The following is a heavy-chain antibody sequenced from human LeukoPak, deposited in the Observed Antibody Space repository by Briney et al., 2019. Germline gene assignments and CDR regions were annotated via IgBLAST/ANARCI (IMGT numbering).Heavy chain of an antibody. Sequence: ASVKVSCKASGYTFTSYDINWVRQATGQGLEWMGWMNPNSGNTGYAQKFQGRVTMTRNTSISTAYMELSSLRSEDTAVYYCAKTGEYSSSSVYAFDIWGQGTMVTVPS. J-gene: IGHJ3*02. D-gene: IGHD6-6*01. CDR3: AKTGEYSSSSVYAFDI. CDR1: GYTFTSYD. CDR2: MNPNSGNT. V-gene: IGHV1-8*01.